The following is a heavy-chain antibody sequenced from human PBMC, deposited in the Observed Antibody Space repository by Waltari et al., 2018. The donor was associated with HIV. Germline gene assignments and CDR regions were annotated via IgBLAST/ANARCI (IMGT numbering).Heavy chain of an antibody. CDR2: SSRSSSSI. CDR1: GFTFSNYT. J-gene: IGHJ4*02. Sequence: EVQLVESGGGLVQHGGSLRLSCAASGFTFSNYTMNWVRKDPGKGVEWVSYSSRSSSSIFYADSWKGRFTISRDNAKNSLYLQMNSLRVEDTAVYYCARDINGGWGYWGQGTLVTVAS. V-gene: IGHV3-48*01. CDR3: ARDINGGWGY. D-gene: IGHD7-27*01.